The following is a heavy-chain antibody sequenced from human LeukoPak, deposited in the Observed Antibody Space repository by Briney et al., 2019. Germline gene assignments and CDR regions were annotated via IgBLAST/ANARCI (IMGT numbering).Heavy chain of an antibody. Sequence: GGSLRLSCAASGFTFSSYAMSWVRQAPGKGLAWVSYISSSSSTIYYADSVKGRFTISRDNAKNSLYLQMNSLRDEDTAVYYCARDAITFGGVIVKFDYWGQGTLVTVSS. CDR3: ARDAITFGGVIVKFDY. CDR2: ISSSSSTI. J-gene: IGHJ4*02. CDR1: GFTFSSYA. D-gene: IGHD3-16*02. V-gene: IGHV3-48*02.